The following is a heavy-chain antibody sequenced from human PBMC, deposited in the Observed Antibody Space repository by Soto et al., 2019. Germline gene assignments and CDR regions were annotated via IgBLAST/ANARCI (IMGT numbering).Heavy chain of an antibody. J-gene: IGHJ4*02. CDR1: GLNFEKCS. Sequence: GGSLRLSCAASGLNFEKCSMNWVRQPPGKGPEWLASISPASTYIRYADSVKGRFTISRDNARNSLSLQMMSLRADDTAMYFCATDTGDIEVVPATTWGQGTLVTVSS. CDR2: ISPASTYI. V-gene: IGHV3-21*04. D-gene: IGHD2-15*01. CDR3: ATDTGDIEVVPATT.